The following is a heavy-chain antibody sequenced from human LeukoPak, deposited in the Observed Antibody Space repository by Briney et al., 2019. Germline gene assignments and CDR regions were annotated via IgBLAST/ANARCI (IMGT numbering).Heavy chain of an antibody. J-gene: IGHJ4*01. CDR2: IYNYGST. Sequence: PETLSLTCTVSGAPTTSHYWTWIRQSPEKGLEWIGYIYNYGSTKYEPSLKSRVTISEDTAKNQFSLNLKSVTAADSAVYYCARGVGYGDSRHYDHWGHGILVTVSS. V-gene: IGHV4-59*11. D-gene: IGHD4-17*01. CDR1: GAPTTSHY. CDR3: ARGVGYGDSRHYDH.